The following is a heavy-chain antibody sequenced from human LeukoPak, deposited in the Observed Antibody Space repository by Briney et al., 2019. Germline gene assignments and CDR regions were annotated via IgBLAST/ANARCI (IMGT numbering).Heavy chain of an antibody. CDR3: AKDQSLDYYGSGAFDP. Sequence: GGSLRLSCAASGFTFDDYAMHWVRQAPGKGLEWVSGISWNSGSIGYADSVKGRFTISRDNAKNSLYLQMNSLRAEDTVLYYCAKDQSLDYYGSGAFDPWGQGTLVTVSS. CDR2: ISWNSGSI. J-gene: IGHJ5*02. CDR1: GFTFDDYA. D-gene: IGHD3-10*01. V-gene: IGHV3-9*01.